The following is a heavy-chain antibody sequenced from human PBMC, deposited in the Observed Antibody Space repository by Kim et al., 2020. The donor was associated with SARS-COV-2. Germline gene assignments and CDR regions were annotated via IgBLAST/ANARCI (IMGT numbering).Heavy chain of an antibody. J-gene: IGHJ6*02. CDR1: GDTISDYY. Sequence: SETLSLTCTVSGDTISDYYWSWFRQPPGKGLEWIGYISYSGGTNYNPSLKSRVTITVGTSTNQLSQKLTSVIAADTATYYCAGLLSYFDWQHDMDVWGQG. CDR2: ISYSGGT. D-gene: IGHD3-9*01. V-gene: IGHV4-59*13. CDR3: AGLLSYFDWQHDMDV.